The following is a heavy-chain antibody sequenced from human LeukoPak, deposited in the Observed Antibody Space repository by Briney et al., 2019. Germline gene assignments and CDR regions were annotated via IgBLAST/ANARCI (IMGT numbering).Heavy chain of an antibody. V-gene: IGHV4-39*01. Sequence: PSETLSLTCTVSGGSISSSSYYWGWIRQPPGKGLEWIGSIYYSGSIYYNPSLKSRVTISVDTSKNQFSLKLSSVTAADTAVYYCASSYYYGSGSYYFDYWGQGTLVTVSS. J-gene: IGHJ4*02. D-gene: IGHD3-10*01. CDR2: IYYSGSI. CDR3: ASSYYYGSGSYYFDY. CDR1: GGSISSSSYY.